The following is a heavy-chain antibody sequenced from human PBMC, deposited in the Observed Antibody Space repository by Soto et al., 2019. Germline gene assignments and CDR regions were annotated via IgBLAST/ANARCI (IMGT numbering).Heavy chain of an antibody. V-gene: IGHV4-59*08. CDR3: ARQPPATAAFDI. CDR2: IHNNGES. J-gene: IGHJ3*02. CDR1: GGSISYSY. Sequence: QVQLQESGPGLVKPSETLSLTCTVSGGSISYSYWSWIRQSPGEGLEWIGYIHNNGESNYNPSLKSRVTMPLHTSKNQVSLTLTPVTAADTAVYYCARQPPATAAFDIWGQGTMVTVSS. D-gene: IGHD5-12*01.